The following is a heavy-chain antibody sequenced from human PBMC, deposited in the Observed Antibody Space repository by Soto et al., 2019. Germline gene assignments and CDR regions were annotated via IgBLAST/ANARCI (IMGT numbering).Heavy chain of an antibody. CDR1: GFTFSDHY. J-gene: IGHJ4*02. D-gene: IGHD2-21*01. CDR2: ISPRATYK. V-gene: IGHV3-11*06. Sequence: QVQLVESGGGLVKPGGSLRLSCASSGFTFSDHYMSWIRRSPGKGLEFLSYISPRATYKNYADSVKGRFTISRDNAKNPWYLQLDSLRAEDTAIYYCSRGGGGGLFDLWGQGTFVTVSS. CDR3: SRGGGGGLFDL.